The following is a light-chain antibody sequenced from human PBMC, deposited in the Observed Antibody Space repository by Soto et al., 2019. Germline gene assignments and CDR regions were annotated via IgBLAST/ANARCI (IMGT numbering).Light chain of an antibody. V-gene: IGLV2-8*01. Sequence: QSALTQPPSASGSPGQPVSISCTGTSSDVGDYNRVSWYQHHPGKAPKLIIYEVFKRPSGVPDRFSGSKSGNTASLTVSGLQAEDEADYYCNSYAGNSWVFGGGTKLTVL. CDR1: SSDVGDYNR. CDR2: EVF. J-gene: IGLJ3*02. CDR3: NSYAGNSWV.